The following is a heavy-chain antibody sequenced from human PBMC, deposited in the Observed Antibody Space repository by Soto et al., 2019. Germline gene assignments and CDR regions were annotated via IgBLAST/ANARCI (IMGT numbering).Heavy chain of an antibody. CDR1: GGSISSGGYY. D-gene: IGHD2-15*01. Sequence: QVQLQESGPGLVKPSQTLSLTCTVSGGSISSGGYYWSWIRQHPGKGLEWIGYIYYSGSTYYNPSLKSLVNISADTSKNQFSLKLSSVTAADTAVYYCAREDGGHFDYWGQGILVTVSS. V-gene: IGHV4-31*01. CDR3: AREDGGHFDY. CDR2: IYYSGST. J-gene: IGHJ4*02.